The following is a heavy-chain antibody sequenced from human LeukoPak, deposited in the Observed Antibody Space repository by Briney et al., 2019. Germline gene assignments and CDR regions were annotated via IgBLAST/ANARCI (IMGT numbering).Heavy chain of an antibody. D-gene: IGHD1-26*01. Sequence: GGSLRLSCAASGFTFNKAWMTWVRQAPGKGLEWVGRIKSKIDGATTDYAAPVKGRFSISRDDSKNTLYLQMNSLRTEDTAVYYCTTGGGWDLPLEYWGQGTLVTVSS. CDR3: TTGGGWDLPLEY. V-gene: IGHV3-15*01. J-gene: IGHJ4*02. CDR1: GFTFNKAW. CDR2: IKSKIDGATT.